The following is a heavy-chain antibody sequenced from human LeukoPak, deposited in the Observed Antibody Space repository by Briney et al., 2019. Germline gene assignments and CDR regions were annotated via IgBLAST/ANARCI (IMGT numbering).Heavy chain of an antibody. D-gene: IGHD5-18*01. Sequence: PLETLSLTCAVYGGSFSGYYWSWIRQPPGKGLEWIGEINHSGSTNYNPSLKSRVTISVDTSKNQFSLKLSSVTAADTAVYYCARGQSYGFVYWGQGTLVTVSS. J-gene: IGHJ4*02. CDR2: INHSGST. V-gene: IGHV4-34*01. CDR3: ARGQSYGFVY. CDR1: GGSFSGYY.